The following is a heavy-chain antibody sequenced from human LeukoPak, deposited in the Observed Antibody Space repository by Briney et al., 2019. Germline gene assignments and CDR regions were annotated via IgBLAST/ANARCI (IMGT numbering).Heavy chain of an antibody. CDR1: GDSISTSSYY. Sequence: PSETLSLTCSVSGDSISTSSYYWGWIRQPPGKGLEWIGTIYYSGSTYYNPSLTSRVTISVDTSKNQFSLKLSSVTAADTAVYYCARHKDYYYSYMDVWGKGTTVIISS. CDR3: ARHKDYYYSYMDV. CDR2: IYYSGST. J-gene: IGHJ6*03. V-gene: IGHV4-39*01.